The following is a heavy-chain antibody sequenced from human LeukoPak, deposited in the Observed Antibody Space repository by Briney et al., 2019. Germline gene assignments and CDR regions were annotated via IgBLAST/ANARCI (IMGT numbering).Heavy chain of an antibody. CDR3: ATDSNPDSSSWYLSLDY. CDR2: IYTSWST. J-gene: IGHJ4*02. CDR1: GGSIRSYY. Sequence: SETLGLICTVSGGSIRSYYWSWVRQPAGKGLEGIGRIYTSWSTNYNPSLKRRVTMSVDTCKNHFSLKLRPVTAADTPVYYCATDSNPDSSSWYLSLDYWGQGTLVPVSS. V-gene: IGHV4-4*07. D-gene: IGHD6-13*01.